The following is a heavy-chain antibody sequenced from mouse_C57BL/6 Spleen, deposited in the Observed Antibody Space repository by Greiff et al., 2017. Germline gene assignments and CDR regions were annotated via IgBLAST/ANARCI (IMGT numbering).Heavy chain of an antibody. CDR2: IHPNSGSI. Sequence: QVQLQQPGAELVKPGASVKLSCKASGYTFTSYWMHWVKQRPGQGLEWIGMIHPNSGSINYNEKFKSKATLTVDKSSSTAYMQLSSLTSEDSAVYYRARERVTTDWYFDVWGTGTTVTVSS. CDR3: ARERVTTDWYFDV. J-gene: IGHJ1*03. D-gene: IGHD1-1*01. CDR1: GYTFTSYW. V-gene: IGHV1-64*01.